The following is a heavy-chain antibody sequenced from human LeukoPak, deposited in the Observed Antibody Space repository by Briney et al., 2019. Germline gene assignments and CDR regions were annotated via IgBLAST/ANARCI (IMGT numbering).Heavy chain of an antibody. V-gene: IGHV3-30*04. CDR2: ISYAGSNK. D-gene: IGHD5-12*01. CDR1: GFTFSSYA. CDR3: AKDHSSGYAPPPDAFDI. J-gene: IGHJ3*02. Sequence: GGSLKLSCAASGFTFSSYAMHWVRQAPGKGLEWVAVISYAGSNKYYADSVKGRFTISRDNSKNTLYLQMNSLRAEDTAVYYCAKDHSSGYAPPPDAFDIWGQGTMVTVSS.